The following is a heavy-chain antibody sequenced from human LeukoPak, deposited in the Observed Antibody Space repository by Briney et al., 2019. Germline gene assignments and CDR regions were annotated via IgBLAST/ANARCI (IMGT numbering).Heavy chain of an antibody. D-gene: IGHD4-23*01. V-gene: IGHV1-18*01. Sequence: ASVKVSCKASGYTFTSYDISWVRQAPGQGLEWMGWISAYNGNTNYAQKLQGRVTMTTDTSTSTAYMELRSLRSDDTAVYYCARESTVVTASYVDYWGQGTLVTVSS. CDR1: GYTFTSYD. J-gene: IGHJ4*02. CDR3: ARESTVVTASYVDY. CDR2: ISAYNGNT.